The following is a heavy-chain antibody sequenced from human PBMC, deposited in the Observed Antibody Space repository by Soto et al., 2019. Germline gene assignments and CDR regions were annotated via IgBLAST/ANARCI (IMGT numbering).Heavy chain of an antibody. Sequence: QVQLVQSGAEVKKPGSSVKVSCKASVGTFSSYAISWVRQAPGQGLEWMGGIIPIFGTANYAQKFQGRVTITADESTSTAYMELSSLRSEDTAVYYCARGSNNLVEGYYYYYYGMDVWGQGTTVTVSS. CDR2: IIPIFGTA. CDR3: ARGSNNLVEGYYYYYYGMDV. V-gene: IGHV1-69*01. J-gene: IGHJ6*02. CDR1: VGTFSSYA. D-gene: IGHD1-26*01.